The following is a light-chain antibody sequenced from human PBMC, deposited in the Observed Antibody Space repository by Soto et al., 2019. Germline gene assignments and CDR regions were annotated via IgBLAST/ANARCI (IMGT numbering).Light chain of an antibody. Sequence: EVVLTQSPGTLSLSPGERATLSCRASQSISSSYLAWYQQKPGQPPRLLIYSASIRATGIPDRFSGSGSGTDFTLTISRLEPEDFAVYYCQQYGSSRTFGHGTKV. CDR1: QSISSSY. V-gene: IGKV3-20*01. CDR2: SAS. CDR3: QQYGSSRT. J-gene: IGKJ1*01.